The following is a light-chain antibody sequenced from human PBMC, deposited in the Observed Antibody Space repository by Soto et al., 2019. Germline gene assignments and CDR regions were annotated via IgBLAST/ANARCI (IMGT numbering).Light chain of an antibody. CDR2: DAS. CDR1: QSIGSN. CDR3: QQSNSSPHT. Sequence: SASTLSVSPGAKATLSCRASQSIGSNLTWYQQKPGKVPRLLIYDASARHIATPSRFDGSESGTEFTLTISSLQSEDFAIYYCQQSNSSPHTFGGGTRVDIK. V-gene: IGKV3-15*01. J-gene: IGKJ4*01.